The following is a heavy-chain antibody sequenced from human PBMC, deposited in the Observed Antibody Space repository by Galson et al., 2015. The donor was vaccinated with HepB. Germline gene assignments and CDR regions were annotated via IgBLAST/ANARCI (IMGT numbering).Heavy chain of an antibody. CDR1: GFTFSSYS. D-gene: IGHD6-13*01. CDR3: ARDCRGSTCGEIDY. CDR2: ISSSSSYI. Sequence: SLRLSCAASGFTFSSYSMNWVRQAPGKGLEWVSSISSSSSYIYYADSVKGRFTISRDNAKNSLYLQMNSLRAEDTAVYYCARDCRGSTCGEIDYWGQGTLVTVSS. V-gene: IGHV3-21*01. J-gene: IGHJ4*02.